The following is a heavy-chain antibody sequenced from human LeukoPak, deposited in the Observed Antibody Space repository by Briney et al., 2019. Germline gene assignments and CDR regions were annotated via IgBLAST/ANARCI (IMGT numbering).Heavy chain of an antibody. CDR1: GFTFSRYD. V-gene: IGHV3-64*01. D-gene: IGHD4-11*01. J-gene: IGHJ6*03. CDR3: ARGNSNYFHYYYMDV. Sequence: GGSLRLSCAASGFTFSRYDMHWVRQAPGKGLEYVSTINSDGDSTYYANSVKGRFTMSRDNSKNTLYLQMGSLRPEDMAVYYCARGNSNYFHYYYMDVWGKGTTVTVSS. CDR2: INSDGDST.